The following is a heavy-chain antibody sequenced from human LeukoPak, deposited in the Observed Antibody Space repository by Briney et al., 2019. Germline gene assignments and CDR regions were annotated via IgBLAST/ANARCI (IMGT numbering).Heavy chain of an antibody. V-gene: IGHV3-9*03. Sequence: GRSLRLSCAASGFTFDDYAMHWVRQAPGKGLEWVSGISWNSGSIGYADSVKGRFTISRDNAKNSLYLQMNSLRDEDMALYYCAKDRRSGIAAAGTRYYFDSWGQGTLVTVSS. D-gene: IGHD6-13*01. CDR2: ISWNSGSI. CDR3: AKDRRSGIAAAGTRYYFDS. CDR1: GFTFDDYA. J-gene: IGHJ4*02.